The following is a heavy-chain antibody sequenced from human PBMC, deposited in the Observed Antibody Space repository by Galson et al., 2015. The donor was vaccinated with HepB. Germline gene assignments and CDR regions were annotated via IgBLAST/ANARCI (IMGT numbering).Heavy chain of an antibody. CDR3: AVIRTAGTWYYGMDV. CDR1: GGSFSGYY. CDR2: INHSGST. J-gene: IGHJ6*02. V-gene: IGHV4-34*01. Sequence: ETLSLTCAVYGGSFSGYYWSWIRQPPGKGLEWIGEINHSGSTNYNPSLKSRVTISVDTSKNQFSLKLSSVTAADTAVYYCAVIRTAGTWYYGMDVWGQGTTVTVSS. D-gene: IGHD6-19*01.